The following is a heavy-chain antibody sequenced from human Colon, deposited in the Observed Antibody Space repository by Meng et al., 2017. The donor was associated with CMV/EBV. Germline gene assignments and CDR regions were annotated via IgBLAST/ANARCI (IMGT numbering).Heavy chain of an antibody. V-gene: IGHV3-21*01. CDR2: ISNSGDFI. Sequence: LSCAASGFTFSTYSMNWVRQTPGKGLEWVSSISNSGDFIYYADSVKGRFTISRDNAKNSLFLQLNSLRAEDSAVYYYVRKNGGYSDYWGQGALVTVSS. CDR1: GFTFSTYS. D-gene: IGHD1-26*01. J-gene: IGHJ4*02. CDR3: VRKNGGYSDY.